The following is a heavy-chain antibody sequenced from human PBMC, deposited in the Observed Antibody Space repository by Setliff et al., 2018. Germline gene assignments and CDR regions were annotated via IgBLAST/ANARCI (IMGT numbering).Heavy chain of an antibody. D-gene: IGHD2-2*01. CDR2: ISAYNGNT. V-gene: IGHV1-18*01. Sequence: GASVKVSCKASGYTFISYGISWVRQAPGQGLEWMGWISAYNGNTNYAQKLQGRVTMTTDTSTSTAYMELRSLRSDDTAVYYCARVLFHCSSTSCYLDAFDIWGQGTMV. J-gene: IGHJ3*02. CDR3: ARVLFHCSSTSCYLDAFDI. CDR1: GYTFISYG.